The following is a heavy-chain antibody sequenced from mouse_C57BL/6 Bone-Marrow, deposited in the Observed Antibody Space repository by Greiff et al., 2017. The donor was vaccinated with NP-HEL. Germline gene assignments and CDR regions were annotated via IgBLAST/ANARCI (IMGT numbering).Heavy chain of an antibody. CDR1: GFSLTSYG. D-gene: IGHD2-3*01. V-gene: IGHV2-2*01. J-gene: IGHJ3*01. CDR2: IWSGGST. Sequence: VKLMESGPGLVQPSQSLSITCTVSGFSLTSYGVHWVRQSPGKGLEWLGVIWSGGSTDYNAAFISSLSISKDNSKSQVFFKMNMLQADDTAIYYCARNKDGYSAWFAYWGQGTLVTVSA. CDR3: ARNKDGYSAWFAY.